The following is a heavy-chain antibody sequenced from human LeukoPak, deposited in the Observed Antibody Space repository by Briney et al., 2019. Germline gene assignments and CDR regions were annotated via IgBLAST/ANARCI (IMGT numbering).Heavy chain of an antibody. CDR3: AREGERTEYSSSPDLYYFDY. D-gene: IGHD6-6*01. V-gene: IGHV1-46*01. CDR2: INPSGGST. Sequence: ASVKVSCKASGYTFTSYYMHWVRQAPGQGLEWMGIINPSGGSTSYAQKFQGRVTMTRDMSTSTVYMELSSLRSEDTAVYYCAREGERTEYSSSPDLYYFDYWGQGTLVTVSS. J-gene: IGHJ4*02. CDR1: GYTFTSYY.